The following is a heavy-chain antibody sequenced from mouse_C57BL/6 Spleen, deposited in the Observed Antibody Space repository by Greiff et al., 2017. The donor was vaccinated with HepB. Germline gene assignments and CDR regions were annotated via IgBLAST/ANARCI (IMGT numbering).Heavy chain of an antibody. CDR1: GFTFSDYG. CDR3: ARNTMVTDYYAMDY. D-gene: IGHD2-2*01. V-gene: IGHV5-17*01. CDR2: ISSGSSTI. J-gene: IGHJ4*01. Sequence: EVQLVESGGGLVKPGGSLKLSCAASGFTFSDYGMHWVRQAPEKGLEWVAYISSGSSTIYYADTVKGRFTISRDNAKNTLFLQMTSLRSEDTAMYYCARNTMVTDYYAMDYWGQGTSVTVSS.